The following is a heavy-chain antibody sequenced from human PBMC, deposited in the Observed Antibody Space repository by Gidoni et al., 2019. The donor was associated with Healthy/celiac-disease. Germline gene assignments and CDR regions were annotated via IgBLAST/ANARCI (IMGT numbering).Heavy chain of an antibody. CDR2: INAGNGNT. J-gene: IGHJ1*01. CDR1: GYTFTSYA. CDR3: ARGQWLVKYFQH. V-gene: IGHV1-3*01. Sequence: QVQLVQSGAEGKKPGASVKDSCKASGYTFTSYAMHWVCQAPGQRLEWMGWINAGNGNTKYSQKFQGRVTITRDTSASTAYMELSSLRSEDTAVYYCARGQWLVKYFQHWGQGTLVTVSS. D-gene: IGHD6-19*01.